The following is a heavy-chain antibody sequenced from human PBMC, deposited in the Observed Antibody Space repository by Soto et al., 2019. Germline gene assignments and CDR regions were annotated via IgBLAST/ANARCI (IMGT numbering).Heavy chain of an antibody. V-gene: IGHV1-18*01. CDR3: LIDYSSGYYNVCDY. Sequence: ASVKVSCKASGYTFTSYGISWVRQAPGQGLEWMGWISAYNGNTNYAQKLQGRVTMTTDTSTSTAYMELRSLRSDDTAVYYCLIDYSSGYYNVCDYWGQGTLVTVSA. J-gene: IGHJ4*02. D-gene: IGHD3-22*01. CDR2: ISAYNGNT. CDR1: GYTFTSYG.